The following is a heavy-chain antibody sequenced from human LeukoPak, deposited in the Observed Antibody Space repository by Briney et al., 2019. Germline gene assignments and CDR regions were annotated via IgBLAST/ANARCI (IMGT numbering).Heavy chain of an antibody. Sequence: SETLSLTCTVSGGSISSYYWSWIRQPPEKGLEWIGYIYYSGSTNYNPSLKSRVTISVDTSKNQFSLKLSSVTAADTAVYYCARESDFWSGPDAFDIWGQGTMVTVSS. D-gene: IGHD3-3*01. V-gene: IGHV4-59*01. J-gene: IGHJ3*02. CDR2: IYYSGST. CDR3: ARESDFWSGPDAFDI. CDR1: GGSISSYY.